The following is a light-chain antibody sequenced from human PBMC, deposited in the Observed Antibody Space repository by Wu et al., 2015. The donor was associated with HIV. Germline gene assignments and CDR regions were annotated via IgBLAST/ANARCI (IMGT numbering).Light chain of an antibody. V-gene: IGKV1-5*03. Sequence: DIQMTQSPSTLSASVGDRVTITCRASQSIRSWLAWYQQKPGKAPKLLIYEASSLKSGVPSRFSGSGSGTEFTLTISSLQPEDVATYYCQKYNTAPWTFGQGTKVEMK. CDR2: EAS. CDR1: QSIRSW. J-gene: IGKJ1*01. CDR3: QKYNTAPWT.